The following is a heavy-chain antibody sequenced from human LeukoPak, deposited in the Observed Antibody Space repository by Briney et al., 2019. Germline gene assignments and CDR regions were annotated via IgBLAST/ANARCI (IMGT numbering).Heavy chain of an antibody. V-gene: IGHV3-33*08. CDR2: IWYDGSNK. J-gene: IGHJ4*02. CDR3: ARDRLYDYVWGSYRFEYYFDY. D-gene: IGHD3-16*02. Sequence: PGGSLRLSCAASGFTFSYYWMTWVRQAPGKGLEWVAVIWYDGSNKYYADSVKGRFTISRDNSKNTLYLQMNSLRAEDTAVYYCARDRLYDYVWGSYRFEYYFDYWGQGTLVTVSS. CDR1: GFTFSYYW.